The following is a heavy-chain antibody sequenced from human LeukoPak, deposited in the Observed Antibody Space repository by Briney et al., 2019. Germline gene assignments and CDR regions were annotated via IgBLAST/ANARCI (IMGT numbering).Heavy chain of an antibody. J-gene: IGHJ4*02. D-gene: IGHD3-3*01. CDR3: ARELYYDFWSGYPDYFDY. V-gene: IGHV4-39*02. Sequence: PGGSLRLSCAASGFIVSRNYMNWARQPPGKGLEWIGSIYYSGSTYYNPSLKSRVTISVDTSKNQFSLKLSSVTAADTAVYYCARELYYDFWSGYPDYFDYWGQGTLVTVSS. CDR2: IYYSGST. CDR1: GFIVSRNY.